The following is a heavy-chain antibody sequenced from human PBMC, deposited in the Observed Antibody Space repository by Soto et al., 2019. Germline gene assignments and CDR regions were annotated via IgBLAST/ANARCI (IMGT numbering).Heavy chain of an antibody. CDR1: GDSVSSNSAA. V-gene: IGHV6-1*01. CDR2: TYYRSKWYN. CDR3: ARSRTLLGDYDFWSGYYSPNYYYYGMDV. Sequence: TLSLTCAISGDSVSSNSAAWNWIRQSPSRGLEWLGRTYYRSKWYNDYAVSVKSRITINPDTSKNQFSLQLNSVTPEDTAVYYCARSRTLLGDYDFWSGYYSPNYYYYGMDVWGQGTTVTVS. J-gene: IGHJ6*02. D-gene: IGHD3-3*01.